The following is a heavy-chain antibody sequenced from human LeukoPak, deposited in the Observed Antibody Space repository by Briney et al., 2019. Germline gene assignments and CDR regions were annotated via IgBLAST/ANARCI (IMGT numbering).Heavy chain of an antibody. CDR3: AGLAGGGGSGSYRDFDY. D-gene: IGHD3-10*01. V-gene: IGHV1-2*02. CDR2: INPNSGGT. J-gene: IGHJ4*02. Sequence: GASVKVSCKASGYTFTGYYMHWVRQAPGQGLEWMGWINPNSGGTNYAQKFQGRVTMTRDTSISTAYMELSRLRSDDTAVYYCAGLAGGGGSGSYRDFDYWGQGTLVTVSS. CDR1: GYTFTGYY.